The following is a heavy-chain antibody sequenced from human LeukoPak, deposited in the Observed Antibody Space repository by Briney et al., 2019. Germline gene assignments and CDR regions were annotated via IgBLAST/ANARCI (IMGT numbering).Heavy chain of an antibody. Sequence: GGSLRLSCGASGFTFSSYGMSWVRQAPGEGLEWVSAISGSGSSTYYADSVRGRFTISRDNSKNTLYLQMNSLRAEDTAVYYCAKGTGFAVYAIHYWGQGTLVTVSS. V-gene: IGHV3-23*01. D-gene: IGHD2-8*01. CDR2: ISGSGSST. CDR3: AKGTGFAVYAIHY. CDR1: GFTFSSYG. J-gene: IGHJ4*02.